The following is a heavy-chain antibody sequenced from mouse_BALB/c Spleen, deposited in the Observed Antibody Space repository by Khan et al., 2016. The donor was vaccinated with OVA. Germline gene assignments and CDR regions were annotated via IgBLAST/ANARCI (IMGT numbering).Heavy chain of an antibody. CDR3: VRGRAY. Sequence: EVQLQESGPGLVKPSLSLSLTCTVTGYSITSDYAWNWIRQFPGHKLEWMGYISYSGRTSYTPSLKSRISTPRDPSKNQFFLQLKSVTTEDTATYFCVRGRAYWGQGTLVTVSA. D-gene: IGHD3-3*01. V-gene: IGHV3-2*02. CDR1: GYSITSDYA. J-gene: IGHJ3*01. CDR2: ISYSGRT.